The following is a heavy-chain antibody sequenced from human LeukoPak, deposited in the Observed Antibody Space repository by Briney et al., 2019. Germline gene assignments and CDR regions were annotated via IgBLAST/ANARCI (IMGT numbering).Heavy chain of an antibody. V-gene: IGHV4-59*01. J-gene: IGHJ5*02. CDR3: ARDSGCSTSSCYSPYNWFDP. Sequence: SETLSLTCTVFGASTSNYYWSWIRQPPGKGLEWIGYIYHSGSTNYNPSLKSRVTISVDTSKNQFSLKLSSVTAADTAVYYCARDSGCSTSSCYSPYNWFDPWGQGTLVTVSS. D-gene: IGHD2-2*01. CDR1: GASTSNYY. CDR2: IYHSGST.